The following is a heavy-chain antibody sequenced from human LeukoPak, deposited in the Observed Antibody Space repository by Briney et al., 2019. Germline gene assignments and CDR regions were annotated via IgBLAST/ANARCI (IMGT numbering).Heavy chain of an antibody. Sequence: ASVKVSCKASGYTFTSYAMHWVRQAPGQRLEWMGWINAGNGNTKYSQKFQGRVTITRDTSASTAYMELSSLRSEDTAVYYCARDQGYCTNGVCYTDWGQGTLVTVS. J-gene: IGHJ4*02. CDR1: GYTFTSYA. CDR3: ARDQGYCTNGVCYTD. V-gene: IGHV1-3*01. D-gene: IGHD2-8*01. CDR2: INAGNGNT.